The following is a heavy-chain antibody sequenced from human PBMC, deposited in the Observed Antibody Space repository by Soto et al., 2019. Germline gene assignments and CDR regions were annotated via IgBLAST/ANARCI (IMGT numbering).Heavy chain of an antibody. CDR3: ARDDWVIRGAISLPFDF. V-gene: IGHV3-48*02. Sequence: GSLRRACSASGFTFSRYNMNWVRQAPGKGLEWVSYISSSSSMIYYADSVKVRFTISRDNAKNSLYLQMNSLRDEDTAVYYCARDDWVIRGAISLPFDFWGPGTLVTVYS. CDR1: GFTFSRYN. J-gene: IGHJ4*02. D-gene: IGHD3-10*01. CDR2: ISSSSSMI.